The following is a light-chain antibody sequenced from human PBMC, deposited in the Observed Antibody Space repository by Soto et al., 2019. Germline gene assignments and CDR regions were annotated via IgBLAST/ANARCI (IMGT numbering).Light chain of an antibody. CDR3: QKYNSAPPGIT. Sequence: DIQMTQSPSSLSASVGDRVTITCRASQGISNYLAWYQQKPGKVPKLRIYAASTLQSGFPSRFSGSGSGTDFTLTISSLQPEDVATYYCQKYNSAPPGITFGQGTRLEIK. CDR1: QGISNY. V-gene: IGKV1-27*01. J-gene: IGKJ5*01. CDR2: AAS.